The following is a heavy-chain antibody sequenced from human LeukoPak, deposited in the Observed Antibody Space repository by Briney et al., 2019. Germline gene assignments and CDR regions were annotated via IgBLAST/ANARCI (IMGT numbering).Heavy chain of an antibody. CDR3: AKDPRYYDGPGYDGGYYYYMDV. CDR2: ISYDGSNK. Sequence: GGSLRLSCAASGFTFSSYAMHWVRQAPGKGLEWVAVISYDGSNKYYADSVKGRFTISRDNSKNTLYLQMDSLRPEDTAIYYCAKDPRYYDGPGYDGGYYYYMDVWGKGTTVTVSS. V-gene: IGHV3-30*04. CDR1: GFTFSSYA. D-gene: IGHD3-22*01. J-gene: IGHJ6*03.